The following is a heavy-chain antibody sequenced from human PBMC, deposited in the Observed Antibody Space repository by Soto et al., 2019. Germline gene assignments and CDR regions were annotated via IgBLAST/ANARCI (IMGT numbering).Heavy chain of an antibody. CDR3: ARVYPGSGWPYHYYGMDV. J-gene: IGHJ6*02. V-gene: IGHV3-7*01. D-gene: IGHD6-19*01. Sequence: WSLRLSCVASGFTFSSYWMSWVRQAPGKGLEWVANIKQDGSEKYYVDSVKDRFTISRDNAKNSLYLQMNSLRAEDSAVYYCARVYPGSGWPYHYYGMDVWGQGTTVTVSS. CDR1: GFTFSSYW. CDR2: IKQDGSEK.